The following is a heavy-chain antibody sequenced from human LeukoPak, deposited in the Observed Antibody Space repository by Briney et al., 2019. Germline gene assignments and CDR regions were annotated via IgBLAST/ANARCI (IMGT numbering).Heavy chain of an antibody. Sequence: SETLSLTCTVSGGSISSYYWNWIRQSPGKGLEWIGTIYHSGSTYYNPSLKSRVTISVDTSKNQISLRLSSVTAADTAIYYCARGNSDRFPPYMDYWGQGILVIVSS. CDR1: GGSISSYY. CDR2: IYHSGST. D-gene: IGHD4-23*01. J-gene: IGHJ4*02. CDR3: ARGNSDRFPPYMDY. V-gene: IGHV4-59*08.